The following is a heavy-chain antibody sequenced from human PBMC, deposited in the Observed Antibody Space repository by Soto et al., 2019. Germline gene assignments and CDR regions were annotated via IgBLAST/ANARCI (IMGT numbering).Heavy chain of an antibody. Sequence: QITLKESGPPLVEPTQTLTLTCTFSGFSFSSSGVAVGWIRQPPGKALEWAACICWDDDKRYRTSLKSRLTITKDTAKNQVVLTMTAMDPVDTGTYDCAHRLRSSNGWGTFDYWGQGIVVTVSS. CDR3: AHRLRSSNGWGTFDY. CDR1: GFSFSSSGVA. V-gene: IGHV2-5*02. D-gene: IGHD3-16*01. J-gene: IGHJ4*02. CDR2: ICWDDDK.